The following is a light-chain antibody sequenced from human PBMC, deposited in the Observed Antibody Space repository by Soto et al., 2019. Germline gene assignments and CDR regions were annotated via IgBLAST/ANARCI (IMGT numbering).Light chain of an antibody. J-gene: IGLJ2*01. V-gene: IGLV2-11*01. CDR3: RSYPGSYAL. Sequence: QSALTQPRSVSGSPGPSVTISCTGTSSDVGGDNYVSWYQQHPRNAPQLLIYDVSKRPSGVPDRFSGSKSGNPASLTIAGRQADDEAVHYGRSYPGSYALFGGGTQLHVL. CDR2: DVS. CDR1: SSDVGGDNY.